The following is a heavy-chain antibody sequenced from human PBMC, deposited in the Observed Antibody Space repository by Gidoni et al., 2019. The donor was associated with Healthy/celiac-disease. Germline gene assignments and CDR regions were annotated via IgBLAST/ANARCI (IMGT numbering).Heavy chain of an antibody. D-gene: IGHD3-10*01. CDR1: GFLFSSYE. V-gene: IGHV3-13*04. CDR2: IGPGGDT. Sequence: EVQLVESGGGLVQAGGSMRLSCAASGFLFSSYEIHWVRQDPGKRLEWVSAIGPGGDTHYAGSVRGRFTVSRENAKDSLYLQMNSLRVEDTAVYYCAREARGSGTLAWDYWGQGTLVTVSS. CDR3: AREARGSGTLAWDY. J-gene: IGHJ4*02.